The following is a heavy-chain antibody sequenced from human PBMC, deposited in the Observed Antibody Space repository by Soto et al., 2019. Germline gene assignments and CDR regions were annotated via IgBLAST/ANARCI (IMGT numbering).Heavy chain of an antibody. Sequence: SETLSLTCTVSGGSISSYYWSWIRQPPGKGLEWIGYIYYSGSTNYNPSLKSRVTISVDTSKNQFSLKLSSVTAADTAVYYCARAGDYRPFDYWGQGTLVTVSS. CDR2: IYYSGST. J-gene: IGHJ4*02. CDR3: ARAGDYRPFDY. V-gene: IGHV4-59*01. D-gene: IGHD4-17*01. CDR1: GGSISSYY.